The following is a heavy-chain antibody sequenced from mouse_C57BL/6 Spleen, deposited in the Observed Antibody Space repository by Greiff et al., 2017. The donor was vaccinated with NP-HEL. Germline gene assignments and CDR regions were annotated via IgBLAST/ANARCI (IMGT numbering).Heavy chain of an antibody. CDR2: INPSNGGT. Sequence: QVQLQQPGTELVKPGASVKLSCKASGYTFTSYWMHWVKQRPGQGLEWIGNINPSNGGTNYNEKFKSKATLTVDKSSSTAYMELRSLTSEDSAVYYCARGPLYYDNQAWFAYWGQGTLVTVSA. J-gene: IGHJ3*01. D-gene: IGHD2-1*01. CDR3: ARGPLYYDNQAWFAY. V-gene: IGHV1-53*01. CDR1: GYTFTSYW.